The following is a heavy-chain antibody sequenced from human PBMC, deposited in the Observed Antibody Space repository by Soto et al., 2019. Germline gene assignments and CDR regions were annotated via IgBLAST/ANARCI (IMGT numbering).Heavy chain of an antibody. D-gene: IGHD3-3*01. J-gene: IGHJ4*02. CDR2: IYWDDDK. V-gene: IGHV2-5*02. CDR3: AHRVLRTVFGLVTTTAIYFDF. CDR1: GFSLTTSGVG. Sequence: QVTLKESGPPVVKPTETLTLTCTFSGFSLTTSGVGVGWVRQSRGKAPEWLALIYWDDDKRYSTSLNSRLIITKDTSKNQVVLTMANVDPADTATYYCAHRVLRTVFGLVTTTAIYFDFWGPGTPVVVSS.